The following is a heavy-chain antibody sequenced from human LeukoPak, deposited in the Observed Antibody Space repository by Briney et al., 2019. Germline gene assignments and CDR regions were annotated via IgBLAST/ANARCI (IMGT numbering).Heavy chain of an antibody. V-gene: IGHV1-2*02. CDR3: ARDPGRDSSSWFYYYYYMDV. CDR1: GYTSTGYY. D-gene: IGHD6-13*01. J-gene: IGHJ6*03. CDR2: INPNSGGT. Sequence: ASVKVSCKASGYTSTGYYMHWVRQAPGQGLEWMGWINPNSGGTNYAQKFQGRVTMTRDTSISTAYMELSRLRSDDTAVYYCARDPGRDSSSWFYYYYYMDVWGKGTTVTVSS.